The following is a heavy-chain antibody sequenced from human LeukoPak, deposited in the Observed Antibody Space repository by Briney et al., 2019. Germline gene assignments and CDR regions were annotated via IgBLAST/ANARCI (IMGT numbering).Heavy chain of an antibody. CDR1: GFTFSSYA. CDR2: ISYDGSNK. Sequence: GGSLRLSCAASGFTFSSYAAHWVRQAPGKGLEWVAVISYDGSNKYYADSVKGRFTISRDNSKNTLYLQMNSLRAEDTAVYYCAREGNSYDYGDYVISDDAFDIWGQGTMVTVSS. V-gene: IGHV3-30-3*01. CDR3: AREGNSYDYGDYVISDDAFDI. D-gene: IGHD4-17*01. J-gene: IGHJ3*02.